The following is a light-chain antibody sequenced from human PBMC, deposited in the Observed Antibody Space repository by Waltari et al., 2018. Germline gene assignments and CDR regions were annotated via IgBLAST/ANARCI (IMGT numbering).Light chain of an antibody. Sequence: IVMTQSPLSLPVTPGEPASIPCRSSRSLLHSNGYNYLDWYLQKPGQSPQLLIYLGSNRASGVPDRFSGSGSGTDFTLKISRVEAEDVGIYYCMQALHALGTFGPGTKVDIK. J-gene: IGKJ3*01. CDR2: LGS. CDR3: MQALHALGT. V-gene: IGKV2-28*01. CDR1: RSLLHSNGYNY.